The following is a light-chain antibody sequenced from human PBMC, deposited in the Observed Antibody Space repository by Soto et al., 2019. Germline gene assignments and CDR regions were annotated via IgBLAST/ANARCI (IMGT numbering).Light chain of an antibody. J-gene: IGKJ4*01. CDR2: TAS. V-gene: IGKV1-5*03. Sequence: DIQMTQSPSILSASVGDRVTITCRASQSISSWLAWYQQTPGKAPNLLIHTASTLKSGVPSRFSANGSGTEFTLTISSLQPDDFAVYYCQHYDFSSGLTFGGGTRVEI. CDR3: QHYDFSSGLT. CDR1: QSISSW.